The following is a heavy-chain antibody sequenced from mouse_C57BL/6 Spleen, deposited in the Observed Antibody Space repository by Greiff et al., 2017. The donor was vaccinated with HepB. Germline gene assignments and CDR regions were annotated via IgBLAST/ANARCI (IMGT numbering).Heavy chain of an antibody. CDR2: ISDGGSYT. CDR1: GFTFSSYA. V-gene: IGHV5-4*01. CDR3: AREGLRRDAMDY. D-gene: IGHD2-2*01. J-gene: IGHJ4*01. Sequence: EVKLMESGGGLVKPGGSLKLSCAASGFTFSSYAMSWVRQTPEKRLEWVATISDGGSYTYYPDNVKGRFTISRDNAKNNLYLQMSHLKSEDTAMYYCAREGLRRDAMDYWGQGTSVTVSS.